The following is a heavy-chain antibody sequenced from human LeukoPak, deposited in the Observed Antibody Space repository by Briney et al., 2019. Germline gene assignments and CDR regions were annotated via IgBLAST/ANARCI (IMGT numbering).Heavy chain of an antibody. CDR3: ARIAIEGLGIGAFDI. D-gene: IGHD7-27*01. Sequence: ASVKVSCKASGYTFTGYYMHWVRQAPGQGLEWMGWINPNSGGTNYAQKFQGRVTMTRDTSISTAYMELSRLRSDDTVVYYCARIAIEGLGIGAFDIWGQGTMVTVSS. CDR1: GYTFTGYY. CDR2: INPNSGGT. J-gene: IGHJ3*02. V-gene: IGHV1-2*02.